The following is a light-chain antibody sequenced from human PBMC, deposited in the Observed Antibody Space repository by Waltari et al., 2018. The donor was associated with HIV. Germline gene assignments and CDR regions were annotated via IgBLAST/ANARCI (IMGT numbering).Light chain of an antibody. V-gene: IGLV2-14*01. CDR3: SSYSARGFVV. J-gene: IGLJ3*02. Sequence: HSALTQPASVSGSPGQSITISCTGPTSDISDFNFVSWYQQSPGRAPKLIIFEVYSRPAGISDRFSGSKSGVTASLPISALRAEDEADYFCSSYSARGFVVFGGGTKVTVL. CDR1: TSDISDFNF. CDR2: EVY.